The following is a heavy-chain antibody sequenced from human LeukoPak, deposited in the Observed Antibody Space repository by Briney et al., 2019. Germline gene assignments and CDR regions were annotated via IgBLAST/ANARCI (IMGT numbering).Heavy chain of an antibody. Sequence: SETLSLTCTVSGGSISSSSYYWGWIRQPPGKGLEWIGSIYYSGSTYYNPSLKSRVTISVDTSKNQFSLKLSSVTAADTAVYYCARRGDFWSGHRGGMDVWGQGTTVTVSS. V-gene: IGHV4-39*01. CDR2: IYYSGST. D-gene: IGHD3-3*01. CDR1: GGSISSSSYY. J-gene: IGHJ6*02. CDR3: ARRGDFWSGHRGGMDV.